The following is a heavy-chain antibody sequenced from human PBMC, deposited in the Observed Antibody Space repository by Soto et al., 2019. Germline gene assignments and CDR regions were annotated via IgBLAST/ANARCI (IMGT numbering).Heavy chain of an antibody. Sequence: GGSLRLSCVASGLTLDTYEMNWVRQAPGKGLEWVSYISSSGGTTSYADSVKGRFTVSRDNAKNSLYLQMNSLRAEDTAVYYCARGWVAGLGFDCWGQGTLVTVSS. D-gene: IGHD6-19*01. CDR3: ARGWVAGLGFDC. CDR2: ISSSGGTT. J-gene: IGHJ4*02. V-gene: IGHV3-48*03. CDR1: GLTLDTYE.